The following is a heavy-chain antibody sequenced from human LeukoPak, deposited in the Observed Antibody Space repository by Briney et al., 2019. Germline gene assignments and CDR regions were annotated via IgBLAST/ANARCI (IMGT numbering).Heavy chain of an antibody. Sequence: SETLSLTCAVYGGSFSGYYWRWLRQPPGKGLEWIGEINHSGSTNYNPSLKSRVTISVDTSKNQCSLKLSSVTAADSAVYCCARGRFAGTWGQGTLVTVSS. CDR1: GGSFSGYY. CDR2: INHSGST. D-gene: IGHD1-7*01. CDR3: ARGRFAGT. V-gene: IGHV4-34*01. J-gene: IGHJ4*02.